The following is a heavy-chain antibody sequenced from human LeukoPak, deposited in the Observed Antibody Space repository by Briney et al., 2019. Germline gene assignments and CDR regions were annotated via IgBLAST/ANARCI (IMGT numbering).Heavy chain of an antibody. CDR3: ARGWYYYDSSGYYDY. CDR2: ISSSGSTI. D-gene: IGHD3-22*01. CDR1: GFTFSSYE. J-gene: IGHJ4*02. Sequence: GGSLRLSCAASGFTFSSYERSWVRQAPGEGLEWVSYISSSGSTIYYADSVNGRFTISRDNAKHSLYLQMNSLRAEDTAVYYCARGWYYYDSSGYYDYWGQGTLVTVSS. V-gene: IGHV3-48*03.